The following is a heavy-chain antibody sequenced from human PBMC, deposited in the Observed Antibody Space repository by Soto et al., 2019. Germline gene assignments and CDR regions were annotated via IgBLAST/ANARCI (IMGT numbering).Heavy chain of an antibody. CDR1: GGSIRSIDYY. J-gene: IGHJ4*02. D-gene: IGHD3-22*01. Sequence: SETLSLTCTVSGGSIRSIDYYWTWIRQPPGKGLEWIGYIYYSGSANYNPPLKSRVTISVDTSRNQFSLKLNSVTAADTAVYFCARATYYSDTGGSPPLDYWGQGTLVTVSS. V-gene: IGHV4-30-4*01. CDR3: ARATYYSDTGGSPPLDY. CDR2: IYYSGSA.